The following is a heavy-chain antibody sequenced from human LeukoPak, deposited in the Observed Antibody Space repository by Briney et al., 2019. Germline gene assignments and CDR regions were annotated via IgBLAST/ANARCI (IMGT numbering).Heavy chain of an antibody. CDR3: PRGSMHIYHLYTDY. V-gene: IGHV3-7*01. J-gene: IGHJ4*02. CDR2: IKQDGSER. Sequence: PGGSLRLSCAASGFTFSNYWVSWFRQAPGQGLEWVASIKQDGSERYYVDSVKGLFTISRDNAKNSLFLQLSSLRVEDTAVYYCPRGSMHIYHLYTDYWGQGTLVTVSS. D-gene: IGHD3-16*02. CDR1: GFTFSNYW.